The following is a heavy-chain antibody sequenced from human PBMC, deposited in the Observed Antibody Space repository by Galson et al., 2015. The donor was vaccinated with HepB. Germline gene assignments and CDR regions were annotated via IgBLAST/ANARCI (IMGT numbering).Heavy chain of an antibody. V-gene: IGHV3-23*01. CDR2: ISGSGGST. Sequence: SLRLSCAASGFTFSNAWMSWVRQAPGKGLEWVSAISGSGGSTYYADSVKGRFTISRDNSKNTLYLQMNSLRAEDTAVYYCARQQLDNWFDPWGQGTLVTVSS. J-gene: IGHJ5*02. CDR3: ARQQLDNWFDP. CDR1: GFTFSNAW. D-gene: IGHD6-13*01.